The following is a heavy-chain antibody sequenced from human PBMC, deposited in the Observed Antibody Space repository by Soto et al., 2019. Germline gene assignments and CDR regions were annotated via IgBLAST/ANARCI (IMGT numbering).Heavy chain of an antibody. V-gene: IGHV3-64D*06. CDR1: GFTFSSYA. J-gene: IGHJ4*02. D-gene: IGHD2-2*01. Sequence: GGSLRLSCSASGFTFSSYAMHWVRQAPGKGLEYVSAISSNGGSTYYADSVKGRFTISRDNSKNTLYLQMSSLRAEDTAVYYCVKDRLYGVVPAAIKTYYFDYWGRGTLVTVSS. CDR3: VKDRLYGVVPAAIKTYYFDY. CDR2: ISSNGGST.